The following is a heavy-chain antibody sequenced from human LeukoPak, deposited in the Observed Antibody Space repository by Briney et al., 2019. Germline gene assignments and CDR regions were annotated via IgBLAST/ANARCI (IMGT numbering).Heavy chain of an antibody. V-gene: IGHV4-39*01. CDR1: GGSISSSSYY. D-gene: IGHD3-3*01. CDR2: IYYSGST. Sequence: PSETLSLTCTVSGGSISSSSYYWGWIRQPPGKGLEWIGSIYYSGSTYYNPSLKSRVTISVDTSKNQFSLKLSSVTAADMAVYYCARTYYDFWSGYYKEYFQHWGQGTLVTVSS. J-gene: IGHJ1*01. CDR3: ARTYYDFWSGYYKEYFQH.